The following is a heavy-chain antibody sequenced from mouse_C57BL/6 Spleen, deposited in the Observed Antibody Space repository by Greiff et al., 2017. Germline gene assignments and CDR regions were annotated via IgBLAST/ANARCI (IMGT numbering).Heavy chain of an antibody. CDR2: IYPGSGNT. Sequence: QVQLQQSGAELVRPGASVKLSCKASGYTFTDYYINWVKQRPGQGLEWIARIYPGSGNTYYNEKFKGKATLTAEKSSSTAYMQLSSLTSEDSAVYFCEREPLTYYFDYWGQGTTLTVSS. CDR1: GYTFTDYY. V-gene: IGHV1-76*01. CDR3: EREPLTYYFDY. J-gene: IGHJ2*01.